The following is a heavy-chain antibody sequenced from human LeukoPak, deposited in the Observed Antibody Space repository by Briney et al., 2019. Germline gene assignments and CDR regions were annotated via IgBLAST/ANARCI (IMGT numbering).Heavy chain of an antibody. CDR2: VSDGGGTT. CDR1: GFIFSNFA. Sequence: PGGSLRLSCAASGFIFSNFAMTWVRQAPGKGLEWVSTVSDGGGTTYYADSVNGRFTISRDNSKRTLYLQMNSLRVEDTAIYYCAKDVVFYRSGTNDYWGQGALVTVSS. J-gene: IGHJ4*02. D-gene: IGHD2-15*01. CDR3: AKDVVFYRSGTNDY. V-gene: IGHV3-23*01.